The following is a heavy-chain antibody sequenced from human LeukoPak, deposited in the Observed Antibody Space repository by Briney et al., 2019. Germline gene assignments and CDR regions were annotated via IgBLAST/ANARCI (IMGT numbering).Heavy chain of an antibody. D-gene: IGHD1-26*01. CDR3: ARANTEGRHIVGATQYYYYMDV. Sequence: SVKVPCKASGGTFSSYAISWLRQAPGQGLEWMGRIIPIFGTANYAQKFQGRVTITTDESTSTAYMELSSLRSEDTAVYYCARANTEGRHIVGATQYYYYMDVWGKGTTVTVSS. CDR2: IIPIFGTA. CDR1: GGTFSSYA. V-gene: IGHV1-69*05. J-gene: IGHJ6*03.